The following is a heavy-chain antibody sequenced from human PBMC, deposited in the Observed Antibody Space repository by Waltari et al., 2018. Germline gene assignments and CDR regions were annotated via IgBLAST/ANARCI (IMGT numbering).Heavy chain of an antibody. J-gene: IGHJ3*02. V-gene: IGHV3-23*03. D-gene: IGHD6-6*01. CDR2: IYSGGST. CDR1: AFTFSSYA. CDR3: AKEQLVDNAFDI. Sequence: EVQLLESGGGLVQPGGSLRLSCAASAFTFSSYAMSWVRPAPGKGLEWVSVIYSGGSTYYAESVKGRFTISRDNSKNTLYLQMTSLRAEDTAVDYWAKEQLVDNAFDIWGQGTMVTVSS.